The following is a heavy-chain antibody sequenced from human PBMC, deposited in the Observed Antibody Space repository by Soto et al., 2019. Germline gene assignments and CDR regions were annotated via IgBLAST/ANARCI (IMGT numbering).Heavy chain of an antibody. CDR2: LWFDGRRK. CDR3: ARDNYGTGHYNVLDY. D-gene: IGHD3-10*01. J-gene: IGHJ4*02. Sequence: QVQVVESGGGVVQPERSLRLSCVASGFSFNNYGMHWVSQAPGKGLEWVAVLWFDGRRKYYADSVKGRFTISRDTSMNTLYLQMNSLGAEDTALYYWARDNYGTGHYNVLDYCGQGTIVTVSS. V-gene: IGHV3-33*01. CDR1: GFSFNNYG.